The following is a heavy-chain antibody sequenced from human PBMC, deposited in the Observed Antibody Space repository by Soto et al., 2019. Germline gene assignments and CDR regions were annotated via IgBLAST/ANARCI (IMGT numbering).Heavy chain of an antibody. CDR3: ARGGSYYYDSRDYDY. CDR1: GFTFSSYA. Sequence: QVQLVESGGGVVQPGRSLRLSCAASGFTFSSYAMHWVRQAPGKGLEWVAVISYDGSNKYYADSVKGRFTISRDNSKNTLYLQMSSLRAEDTAVYYCARGGSYYYDSRDYDYWGQGTLVTVSS. D-gene: IGHD3-22*01. J-gene: IGHJ4*02. CDR2: ISYDGSNK. V-gene: IGHV3-30-3*01.